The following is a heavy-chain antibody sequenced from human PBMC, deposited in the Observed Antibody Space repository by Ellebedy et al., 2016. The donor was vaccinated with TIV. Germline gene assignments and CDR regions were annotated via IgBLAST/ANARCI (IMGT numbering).Heavy chain of an antibody. V-gene: IGHV1-18*01. CDR2: ISAYNGNT. D-gene: IGHD6-19*01. Sequence: ASVKVSXXASGYTFPSYGISWVRQAPGQGLEWMGWISAYNGNTNYAQKLQGRVTMTTDTSTSTAYMELRSLRSDDTAVYYCARLELLVFVAGGDYWGQGTLVTVSS. CDR3: ARLELLVFVAGGDY. CDR1: GYTFPSYG. J-gene: IGHJ4*02.